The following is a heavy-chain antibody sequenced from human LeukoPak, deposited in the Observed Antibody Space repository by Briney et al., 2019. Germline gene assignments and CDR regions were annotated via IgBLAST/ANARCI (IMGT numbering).Heavy chain of an antibody. J-gene: IGHJ4*02. D-gene: IGHD2-15*01. CDR1: LGTFSSYV. Sequence: SVKVSCKASLGTFSSYVISWVRQAPGQGLEWMGGIIPIFGTANYVQKFQGRVTITTDESTSTAYMELRSLRSEDTAVYYCARVSDTLPPYYFDYWGQGTLVTVSS. CDR2: IIPIFGTA. CDR3: ARVSDTLPPYYFDY. V-gene: IGHV1-69*05.